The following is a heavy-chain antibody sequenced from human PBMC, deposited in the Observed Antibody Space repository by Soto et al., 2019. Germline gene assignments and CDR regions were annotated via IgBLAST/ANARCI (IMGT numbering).Heavy chain of an antibody. CDR3: ARSTTVVPYDY. CDR1: GFTFSSYA. V-gene: IGHV3-30*14. CDR2: ISYDGSNK. D-gene: IGHD4-17*01. Sequence: QVPLVESGGGVVQPGRSLRLSCAASGFTFSSYAMHWVRQAPGKGLEWVAVISYDGSNKYYADSVKGRFTISRDNSKNTLYSEMNSLRAEDTAVYYCARSTTVVPYDYWGQGTLVTVSS. J-gene: IGHJ4*02.